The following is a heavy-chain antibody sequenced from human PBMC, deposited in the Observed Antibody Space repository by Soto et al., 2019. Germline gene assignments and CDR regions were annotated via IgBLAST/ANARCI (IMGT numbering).Heavy chain of an antibody. J-gene: IGHJ3*02. CDR1: GGSISSGGYY. V-gene: IGHV4-31*03. D-gene: IGHD4-17*01. CDR2: IYYSGST. Sequence: QVQLQESGPGLVKPSQTLSLTCTVSGGSISSGGYYWSWIRQHPGKGLEWIGYIYYSGSTYYNPSLKSRVTISVDTSKNQFPLKLSSVTAADTAVYYCATRRATVVTPAAFDIWGQGTMVTVSS. CDR3: ATRRATVVTPAAFDI.